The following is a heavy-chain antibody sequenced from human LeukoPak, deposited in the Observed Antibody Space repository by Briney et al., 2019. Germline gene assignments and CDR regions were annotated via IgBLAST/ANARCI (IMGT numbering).Heavy chain of an antibody. CDR2: INHSGST. D-gene: IGHD3-10*01. CDR1: GGSFSGYY. J-gene: IGHJ4*02. Sequence: SETLSLTCAVYGGSFSGYYWSWIRQPPGKGPEWIGEINHSGSTNYNPSLKSRVTISVDTSKNQFSLKLSSVTAADTAVYYCARSARYYYGSGSYKHFDYWGQGTLVTVSS. CDR3: ARSARYYYGSGSYKHFDY. V-gene: IGHV4-34*01.